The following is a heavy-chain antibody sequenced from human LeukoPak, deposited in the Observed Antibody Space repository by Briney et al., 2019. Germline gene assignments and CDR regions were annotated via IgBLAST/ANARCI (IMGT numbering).Heavy chain of an antibody. CDR1: GFTVSSNY. J-gene: IGHJ4*02. CDR2: IYSGGTT. Sequence: GGSLRLSCAASGFTVSSNYMSWVRQAPGKGLELGSVIYSGGTTYYADSVKGRFTISRDNSKNTLSLQMNSLSAEDTAVYYCARVRSGSYYDYWGQGTLVTVSS. D-gene: IGHD1-26*01. CDR3: ARVRSGSYYDY. V-gene: IGHV3-53*01.